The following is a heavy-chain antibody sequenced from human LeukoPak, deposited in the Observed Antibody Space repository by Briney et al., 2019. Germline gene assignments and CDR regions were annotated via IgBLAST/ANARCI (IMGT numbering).Heavy chain of an antibody. Sequence: GGSLRLSCAASGLSFSSQAMTWVRQAPGKGLEWVSGMSGSGDHIYYADSVKGRFTISRDNSRDTLYLQMNRLRAEDTAIYYCAKVPGDHIGSGRSGYWGQGTLDTVSS. J-gene: IGHJ4*02. D-gene: IGHD3-10*01. CDR1: GLSFSSQA. V-gene: IGHV3-23*01. CDR3: AKVPGDHIGSGRSGY. CDR2: MSGSGDHI.